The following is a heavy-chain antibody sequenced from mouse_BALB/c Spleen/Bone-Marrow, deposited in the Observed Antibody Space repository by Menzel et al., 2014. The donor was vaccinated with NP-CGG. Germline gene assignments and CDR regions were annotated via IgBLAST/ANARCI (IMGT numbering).Heavy chain of an antibody. CDR1: GFDFGRYW. CDR2: INPGSSTI. V-gene: IGHV4-2*02. D-gene: IGHD1-2*01. CDR3: ARVGYYGYQDN. Sequence: EVQLVESGGGLVQPGGSLNLACAASGFDFGRYWMSWARQAPGKGLEWIGEINPGSSTINYSPTLKDKFIMSRDNAKNTLYLQMTKVRSEDTALYYCARVGYYGYQDNWGQGTTLTVSS. J-gene: IGHJ2*01.